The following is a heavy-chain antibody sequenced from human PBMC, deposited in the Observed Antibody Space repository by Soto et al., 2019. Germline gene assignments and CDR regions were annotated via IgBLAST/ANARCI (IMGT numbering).Heavy chain of an antibody. CDR3: ARGEGEVRGVIITDYYGMDV. Sequence: SETLSLTCAVYGGSFSGYYWSWCRQPLGKGWEWIGEINHSGSTNYNPSLKSRVTISVDTSKNQFSLKLSSVTAADTAVYYCARGEGEVRGVIITDYYGMDVRGQGTTVTVSS. J-gene: IGHJ6*02. V-gene: IGHV4-34*01. CDR1: GGSFSGYY. CDR2: INHSGST. D-gene: IGHD3-10*01.